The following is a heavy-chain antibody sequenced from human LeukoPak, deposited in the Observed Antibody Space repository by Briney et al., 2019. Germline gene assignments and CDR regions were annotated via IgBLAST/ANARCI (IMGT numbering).Heavy chain of an antibody. CDR2: ISSSSSYI. CDR3: ARDRGSSPPTGAFDI. D-gene: IGHD6-13*01. Sequence: GGSLRLSCAASGFTFSSYSMNWVRQAPGKGLEWVSSISSSSSYIYYADSVKGRFTISRDNAKNSLYLQMNSLRAEDTAVYYCARDRGSSPPTGAFDIWGQGTMVTVSS. CDR1: GFTFSSYS. V-gene: IGHV3-21*01. J-gene: IGHJ3*02.